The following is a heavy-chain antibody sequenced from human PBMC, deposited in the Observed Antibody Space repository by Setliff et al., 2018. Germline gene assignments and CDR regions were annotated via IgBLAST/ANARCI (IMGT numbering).Heavy chain of an antibody. CDR1: GGSISGGSYY. V-gene: IGHV4-61*02. Sequence: SETLSLTCTVSGGSISGGSYYWSWIRQPAGKELEWIGRIYASGSTNYNPSLKSRVTISVDRSKNQFSLELSSVTAADTAVYYCARDATVNPYYFENWGQGTLVTVSS. CDR3: ARDATVNPYYFEN. CDR2: IYASGST. J-gene: IGHJ4*02.